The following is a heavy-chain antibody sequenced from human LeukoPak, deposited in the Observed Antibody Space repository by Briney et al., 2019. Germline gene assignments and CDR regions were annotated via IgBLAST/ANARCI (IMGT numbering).Heavy chain of an antibody. D-gene: IGHD1-1*01. V-gene: IGHV3-21*01. CDR1: GFTFSTYS. Sequence: GGSLRLSCAASGFTFSTYSMNWVRQAPGKGLEWVSSISGSGVSIYYADSVQGRFTISRDNAKNSVYLQMNSLRAEDTAVYFCARTDNWNARGDRGDAFDIWGQGTMVTVSS. CDR2: ISGSGVSI. CDR3: ARTDNWNARGDRGDAFDI. J-gene: IGHJ3*02.